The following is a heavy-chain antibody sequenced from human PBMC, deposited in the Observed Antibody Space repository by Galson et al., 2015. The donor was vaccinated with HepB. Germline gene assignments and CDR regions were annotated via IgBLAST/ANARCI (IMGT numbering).Heavy chain of an antibody. CDR2: IKSKTDGGTT. CDR1: GFTFSNAW. J-gene: IGHJ4*02. D-gene: IGHD5-18*01. V-gene: IGHV3-15*07. Sequence: SLRLSCAASGFTFSNAWMNWVRQAPGKGLEWVGRIKSKTDGGTTDYAAPVKGRFTISRDDSKNTLYLQMNSLKTEDTAVYYCTPLGRIQLWFGHGYWGQGTLVTVSS. CDR3: TPLGRIQLWFGHGY.